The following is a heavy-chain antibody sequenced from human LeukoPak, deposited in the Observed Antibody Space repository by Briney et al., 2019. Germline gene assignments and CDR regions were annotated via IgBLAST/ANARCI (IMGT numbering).Heavy chain of an antibody. CDR3: ARDGDGYNYLDY. J-gene: IGHJ4*02. CDR1: GCSISSYY. V-gene: IGHV4-59*12. CDR2: IYYSGST. Sequence: SETLSLTCTVSGCSISSYYWSWIRQPPGKGLEWIGYIYYSGSTNYNPSLKSRVTISVDTSKNQFSLKLSSVTAADTAVYYCARDGDGYNYLDYWGQGTLVTVSS. D-gene: IGHD5-24*01.